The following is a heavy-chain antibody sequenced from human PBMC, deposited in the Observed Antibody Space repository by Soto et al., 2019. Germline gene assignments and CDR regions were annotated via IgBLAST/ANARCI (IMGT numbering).Heavy chain of an antibody. Sequence: PGGSLRLSCAASGFTFSSYAMHWVRQAPGKGLEWVAVISYDGSNKYYADSVKGRFTISRDNSKNTLYLQMNSLRAEDTAVYYCERDIGAAGPADYWGQGTLVTVSS. CDR3: ERDIGAAGPADY. V-gene: IGHV3-30-3*01. CDR2: ISYDGSNK. CDR1: GFTFSSYA. D-gene: IGHD6-13*01. J-gene: IGHJ4*02.